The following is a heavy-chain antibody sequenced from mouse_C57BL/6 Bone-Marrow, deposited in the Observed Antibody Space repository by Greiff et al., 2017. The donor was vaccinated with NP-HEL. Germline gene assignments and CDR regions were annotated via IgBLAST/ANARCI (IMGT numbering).Heavy chain of an antibody. J-gene: IGHJ3*01. Sequence: DVKLVESGGDLVKPGGSLKLSCAASGFTFSSYGMSWVRQTPDKRLAWVATISSGGSYTYYPDRVKGRFTISRDNAKNTLYLQLSSLKSEDTAMYYCASPYDYDVAWFAYWGQGTLVTVSA. CDR3: ASPYDYDVAWFAY. D-gene: IGHD2-4*01. V-gene: IGHV5-6*02. CDR2: ISSGGSYT. CDR1: GFTFSSYG.